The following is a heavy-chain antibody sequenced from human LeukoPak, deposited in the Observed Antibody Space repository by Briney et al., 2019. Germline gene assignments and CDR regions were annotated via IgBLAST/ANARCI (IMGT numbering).Heavy chain of an antibody. V-gene: IGHV3-7*01. Sequence: GGSLRLSCAASGFTFSSYGMHWVRQAPGKGLEWVANIKQDGSKEYYVDSVRGRFTISRDDAKNSLYLQMNNLRAEDTAVYYCAREAILVPPSDDAFDVWGQGTMVTVSS. CDR1: GFTFSSYG. J-gene: IGHJ3*01. CDR3: AREAILVPPSDDAFDV. CDR2: IKQDGSKE. D-gene: IGHD2-15*01.